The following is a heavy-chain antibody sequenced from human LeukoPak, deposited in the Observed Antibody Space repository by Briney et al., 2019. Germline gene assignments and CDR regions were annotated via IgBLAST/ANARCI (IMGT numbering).Heavy chain of an antibody. D-gene: IGHD3-22*01. CDR1: GFTFDDYG. CDR2: INWNGATT. Sequence: PGGSLRLSCAASGFTFDDYGMSWVRQAPGKGLEWVSGINWNGATTTYADSVKGRFTISRDNAKNSLYLQINSLRAEDTAFYYCARDHDTLLVVDRGFEVWGQGTTVTVSS. V-gene: IGHV3-20*04. CDR3: ARDHDTLLVVDRGFEV. J-gene: IGHJ3*01.